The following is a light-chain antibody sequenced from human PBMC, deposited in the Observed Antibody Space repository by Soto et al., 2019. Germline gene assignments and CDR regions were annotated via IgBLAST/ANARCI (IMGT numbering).Light chain of an antibody. CDR3: QQYGSSPSWT. CDR1: QTVRNNY. V-gene: IGKV3-20*01. CDR2: DAS. Sequence: EFVLTQSPGTLSLSPGERATLSCRASQTVRNNYLAWYQQKPGQAPRLLIYDASSRATGIPDRFSGGGSGTDFTLTISRLEPEDFAVYYCQQYGSSPSWTFGQGTKVDIK. J-gene: IGKJ1*01.